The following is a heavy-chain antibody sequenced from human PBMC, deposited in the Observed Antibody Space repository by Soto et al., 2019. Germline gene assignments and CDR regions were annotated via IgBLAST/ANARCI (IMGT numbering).Heavy chain of an antibody. Sequence: PVGSLRLSCSASGFTFSSYAMHWVRQAPGKRLEYVSGVRGNGDPPFYADSVKGRFTISRDNSKNTLYLQMSSLSADDTAVYYCVKSRGGNNFDFFDWGQGALVTVSS. V-gene: IGHV3-64D*06. CDR1: GFTFSSYA. D-gene: IGHD5-12*01. CDR3: VKSRGGNNFDFFD. J-gene: IGHJ4*02. CDR2: VRGNGDPP.